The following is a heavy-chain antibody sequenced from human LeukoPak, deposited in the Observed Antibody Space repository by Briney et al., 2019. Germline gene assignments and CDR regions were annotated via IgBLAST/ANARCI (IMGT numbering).Heavy chain of an antibody. J-gene: IGHJ4*02. CDR3: ARGTRRTYYDFWSGYTYFDY. CDR1: GGSFSGYY. Sequence: SETLSLTCAVYGGSFSGYYWSWIRHPPGKGLEWIGEINHSGSTNYNPSLKSRVTISVDTSKNQFSLKLSSVAAADTAVYYCARGTRRTYYDFWSGYTYFDYWGQGTLVTVSS. D-gene: IGHD3-3*01. V-gene: IGHV4-34*01. CDR2: INHSGST.